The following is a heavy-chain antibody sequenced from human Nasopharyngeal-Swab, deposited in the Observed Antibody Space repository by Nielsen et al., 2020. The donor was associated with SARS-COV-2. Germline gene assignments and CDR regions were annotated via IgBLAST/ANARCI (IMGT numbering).Heavy chain of an antibody. J-gene: IGHJ4*02. Sequence: WIRQPPGKGLEWIGEINHSGSTNYNPSLKSRVTISVDKSKNQFSLKLSSVTAADTAVYYCARGPTQQLVRDYWGQGTLVTVSS. D-gene: IGHD6-13*01. CDR2: INHSGST. CDR3: ARGPTQQLVRDY. V-gene: IGHV4-34*01.